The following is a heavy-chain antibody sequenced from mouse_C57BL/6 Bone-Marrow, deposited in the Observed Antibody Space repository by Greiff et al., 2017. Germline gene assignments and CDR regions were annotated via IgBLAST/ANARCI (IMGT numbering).Heavy chain of an antibody. CDR3: ANGSWFDY. CDR1: GYTFTDYY. CDR2: IYPGSGNT. J-gene: IGHJ4*01. D-gene: IGHD2-2*01. Sequence: VQLQESGPELVKPGASVKISCKASGYTFTDYYINWVKQRPGQGLEWIGCIYPGSGNTKYNEKFKGKATLTVYTSSSTAYMQRSGLTSEDSAVYFYANGSWFDYWGQGTSVTVSS. V-gene: IGHV1-84*01.